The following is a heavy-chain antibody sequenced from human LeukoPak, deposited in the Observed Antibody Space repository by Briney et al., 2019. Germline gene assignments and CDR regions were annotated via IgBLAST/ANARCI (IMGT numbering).Heavy chain of an antibody. CDR2: IYYSGST. J-gene: IGHJ3*02. D-gene: IGHD3-10*01. V-gene: IGHV4-59*01. Sequence: SETLSLTCTVSGGSISSYYWSWIRQPPGKGLEWIGYIYYSGSTNYNPSLKSRVTISVDTSKNQFSLKLSSVTAADTAVYYCARDREGMVAFGIWGQGTMVTVSS. CDR3: ARDREGMVAFGI. CDR1: GGSISSYY.